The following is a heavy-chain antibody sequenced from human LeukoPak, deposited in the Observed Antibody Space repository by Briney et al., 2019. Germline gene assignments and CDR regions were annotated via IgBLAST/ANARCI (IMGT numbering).Heavy chain of an antibody. CDR3: VKGAAYHLGDAFDI. CDR1: GFTFDDYV. V-gene: IGHV3-9*01. CDR2: ISWSSGTI. Sequence: GGSLRLSCAASGFTFDDYVMNWVRQAPGKGLEWVSGISWSSGTIGYADSVKGRFTISRDNAKNSLYLQMNSLRAEDTALYYCVKGAAYHLGDAFDIWGQGTMVTVSS. J-gene: IGHJ3*02. D-gene: IGHD2-15*01.